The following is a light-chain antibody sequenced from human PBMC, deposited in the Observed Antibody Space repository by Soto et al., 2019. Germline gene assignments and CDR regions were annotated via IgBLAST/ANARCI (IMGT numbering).Light chain of an antibody. CDR3: CSYAGSSTYV. Sequence: QSALTQPASVSGSPGQSITISCTGTSSDVGTYNLVSWYQHHPGKAPKLRIYEGSKRPSGVSNRFSGSKSGNTASLTISGLQAEDEADYYCCSYAGSSTYVFGTGTKLTVL. V-gene: IGLV2-23*01. CDR1: SSDVGTYNL. CDR2: EGS. J-gene: IGLJ1*01.